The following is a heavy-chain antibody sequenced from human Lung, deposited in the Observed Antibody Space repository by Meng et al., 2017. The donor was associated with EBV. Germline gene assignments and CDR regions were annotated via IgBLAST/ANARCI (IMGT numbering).Heavy chain of an antibody. J-gene: IGHJ4*02. Sequence: QGRLQESGPGLVKPSETLSLPCTVSGGSVSSGSFYWSWIRQPAGKGLEWIGRIYSSGITNYNPSLQSRVTMSVDTSKNQFSLKLYSVTAADTAVYYCARESFNSGWYSDYWGQGTLVTVSS. CDR3: ARESFNSGWYSDY. CDR2: IYSSGIT. V-gene: IGHV4-61*02. D-gene: IGHD6-19*01. CDR1: GGSVSSGSFY.